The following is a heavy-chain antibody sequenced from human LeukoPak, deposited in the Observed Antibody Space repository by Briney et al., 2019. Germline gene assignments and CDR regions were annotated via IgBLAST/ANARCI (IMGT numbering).Heavy chain of an antibody. CDR2: ISSSSSYI. V-gene: IGHV3-21*01. CDR3: ARDDILTGYRPEGYFDY. J-gene: IGHJ4*02. CDR1: GFTFSSHA. D-gene: IGHD3-9*01. Sequence: PGGSLRLSCVASGFTFSSHAMNWVRQAPGKGLEWVSSISSSSSYIYYADSVKGRFTISRDNAKNSLYLQMNSLRAEDTAVYYCARDDILTGYRPEGYFDYWGQGTLVTVSS.